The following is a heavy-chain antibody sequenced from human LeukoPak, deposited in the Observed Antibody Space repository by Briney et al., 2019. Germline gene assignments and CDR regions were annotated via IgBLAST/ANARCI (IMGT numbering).Heavy chain of an antibody. D-gene: IGHD2-15*01. V-gene: IGHV1-69*04. Sequence: SMKVSCKASGGTFSSYAISWVRQAPGQGLEWMGRIIPILGIANYAQKFQGRVTVTADKSTSTAYMELSSLRSEDTAVYYCARVPPGYCSGGSCYTSGFDYWGQGTLVTVSS. J-gene: IGHJ4*02. CDR3: ARVPPGYCSGGSCYTSGFDY. CDR2: IIPILGIA. CDR1: GGTFSSYA.